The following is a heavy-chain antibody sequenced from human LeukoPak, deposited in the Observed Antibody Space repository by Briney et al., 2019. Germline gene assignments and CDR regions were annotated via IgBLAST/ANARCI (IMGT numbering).Heavy chain of an antibody. CDR1: GYTFTSYA. D-gene: IGHD6-19*01. Sequence: GASVNVSCKASGYTFTSYAMNWVRQAPGQGLEWMGWINTNTGNPTYAQGFTGRFVFSLDTSVSTAYLQISSLKAEDTAVYYCARAPRRSSGWYDPTYYYGMDVWGQGTTVTVSS. CDR3: ARAPRRSSGWYDPTYYYGMDV. J-gene: IGHJ6*02. V-gene: IGHV7-4-1*02. CDR2: INTNTGNP.